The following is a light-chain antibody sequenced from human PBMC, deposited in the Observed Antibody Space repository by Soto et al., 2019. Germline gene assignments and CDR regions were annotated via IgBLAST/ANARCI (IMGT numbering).Light chain of an antibody. Sequence: AIQMSQSPSSLSASVGDRVTITCRASQGIRNDLGWYQQKPGKAPKLLIYAASSLQSGVPSRFSGSGSGTDFTLTISSLPPEDFATYYCLQDYNYPWTFGQGTKVEIK. CDR2: AAS. CDR1: QGIRND. CDR3: LQDYNYPWT. J-gene: IGKJ1*01. V-gene: IGKV1-6*01.